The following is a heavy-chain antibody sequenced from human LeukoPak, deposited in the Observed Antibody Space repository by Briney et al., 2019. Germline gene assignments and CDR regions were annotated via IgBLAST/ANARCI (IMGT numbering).Heavy chain of an antibody. Sequence: PSETLSLTCTVSGDSISSSSDYWDWIRQPPGKGLEWIGTIYYSGSTYYNPSLKSRVTISVDTSKNRFSLKLTSVTAADTAVYYCARSPGSYFDYWGQGTLVTVSS. J-gene: IGHJ4*02. CDR1: GDSISSSSDY. V-gene: IGHV4-39*01. CDR3: ARSPGSYFDY. CDR2: IYYSGST.